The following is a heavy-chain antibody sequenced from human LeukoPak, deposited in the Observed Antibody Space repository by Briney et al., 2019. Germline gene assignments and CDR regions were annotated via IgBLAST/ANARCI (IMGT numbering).Heavy chain of an antibody. CDR3: AKPGCSSIRCYSNF. Sequence: GGSLRLSCVASGFTFDEYAMHWVRQAPGKGLEWVASVSWNSGDIDYADSVKGRFTISRDNAKNSLYLQMNSLRAEDTALYYCAKPGCSSIRCYSNFWGQGTLVTV. D-gene: IGHD2-2*01. CDR1: GFTFDEYA. J-gene: IGHJ4*02. CDR2: VSWNSGDI. V-gene: IGHV3-9*01.